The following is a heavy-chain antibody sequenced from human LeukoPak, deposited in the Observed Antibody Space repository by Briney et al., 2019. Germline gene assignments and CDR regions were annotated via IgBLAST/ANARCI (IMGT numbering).Heavy chain of an antibody. D-gene: IGHD2/OR15-2a*01. CDR1: GFTFYMYG. Sequence: GGSLRLSCAASGFTFYMYGMGWVRQAPGKWPEWVAAIADSGGNTYYADSVKGRFTISRDNSRNTLSLQMNSLRAEDTAVYYCAKGHNNYYFTIDYWGQGTLVTVSS. CDR2: IADSGGNT. V-gene: IGHV3-23*01. CDR3: AKGHNNYYFTIDY. J-gene: IGHJ4*02.